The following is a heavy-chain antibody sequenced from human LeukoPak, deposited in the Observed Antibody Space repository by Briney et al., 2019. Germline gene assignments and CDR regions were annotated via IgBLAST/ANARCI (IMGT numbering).Heavy chain of an antibody. CDR1: GYTFTGYY. J-gene: IGHJ5*02. V-gene: IGHV1-2*02. CDR2: INPNSGGT. Sequence: GASVKVSCKASGYTFTGYYMHWVRQAPGQGLEWMGWINPNSGGTNYAQKFQGRVTMTRDTSISTAYMELSRLRSDDTAVYYCVRGANIVVVPAAIRDWFDPWGQGTLVTVSS. CDR3: VRGANIVVVPAAIRDWFDP. D-gene: IGHD2-2*02.